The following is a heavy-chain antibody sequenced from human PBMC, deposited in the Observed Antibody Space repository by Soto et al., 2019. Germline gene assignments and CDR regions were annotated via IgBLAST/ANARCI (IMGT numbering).Heavy chain of an antibody. CDR3: AKEPPIWNIAVAGLFDY. D-gene: IGHD6-19*01. J-gene: IGHJ4*02. CDR1: GFTFDDYG. CDR2: INWNGGST. Sequence: GGSLRLSCAASGFTFDDYGMSWVRQAPGKGLEWVSGINWNGGSTGYADSVKGRFTISRDNAKNTLYLQMNSLRAEDTALYYCAKEPPIWNIAVAGLFDYWGQGTLVPVSS. V-gene: IGHV3-20*04.